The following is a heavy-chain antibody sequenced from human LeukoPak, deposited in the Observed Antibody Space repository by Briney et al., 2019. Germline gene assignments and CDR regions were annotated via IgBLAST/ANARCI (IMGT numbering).Heavy chain of an antibody. Sequence: PSETLSLTCTVSGGSINSHYWSWIRQPPGKGLEWIGNIYYSGSTNYNPSLQSRVTISVDTSKNQFSLRLYSVTAADTAVYYCARDSYRWPPMDVWGKGTTVTVSS. V-gene: IGHV4-59*11. CDR2: IYYSGST. D-gene: IGHD3-16*01. CDR3: ARDSYRWPPMDV. J-gene: IGHJ6*03. CDR1: GGSINSHY.